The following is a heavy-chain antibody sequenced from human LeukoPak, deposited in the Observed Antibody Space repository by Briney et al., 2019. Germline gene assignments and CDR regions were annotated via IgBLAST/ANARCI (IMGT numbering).Heavy chain of an antibody. Sequence: RASVKVSCKASGYTFTSYDINWVRQATGQGLEWMGWMNPNSGNTGYAQKFQGRVTMTRNTSISTAYMELSSLRSEDTAVYYCARGIPAATTPVDPWGQGTLVTVSS. V-gene: IGHV1-8*01. D-gene: IGHD2-2*01. CDR3: ARGIPAATTPVDP. CDR2: MNPNSGNT. CDR1: GYTFTSYD. J-gene: IGHJ5*02.